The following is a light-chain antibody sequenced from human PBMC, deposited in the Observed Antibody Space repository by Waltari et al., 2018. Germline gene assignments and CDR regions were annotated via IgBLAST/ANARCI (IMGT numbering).Light chain of an antibody. J-gene: IGLJ2*01. CDR1: GSDVGSYNL. V-gene: IGLV2-23*02. Sequence: QSALTQPASVSGSPGQSITISCSGTGSDVGSYNLVSWYQQHPGKAPKLIINEVNMRPSGVSDRFTGSKSGVTASLTISGLQAEDEAVYFCCSFATNSIVIFGGGTKLTVL. CDR2: EVN. CDR3: CSFATNSIVI.